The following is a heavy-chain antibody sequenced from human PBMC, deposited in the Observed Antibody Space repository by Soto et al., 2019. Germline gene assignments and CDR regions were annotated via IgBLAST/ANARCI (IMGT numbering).Heavy chain of an antibody. CDR1: GYSFSNYW. Sequence: GESLKISCKGSGYSFSNYWIAWMRQMPGKGLEWVGIIHPGDSDTRYSPSFEGQVTISADKSVSSAYLEWSSLRASDTAMYYCAAIFRGKFDCWGQGTLVTVSS. CDR3: AAIFRGKFDC. J-gene: IGHJ4*02. D-gene: IGHD3-3*01. V-gene: IGHV5-51*01. CDR2: IHPGDSDT.